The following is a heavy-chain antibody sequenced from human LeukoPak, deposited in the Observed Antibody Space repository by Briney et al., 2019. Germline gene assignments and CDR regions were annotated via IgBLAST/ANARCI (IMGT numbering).Heavy chain of an antibody. CDR2: IKKDGSDK. CDR1: GFTFSNYW. Sequence: GGSLRLSCVVSGFTFSNYWMSWVRQAPGKGLEWVANIKKDGSDKYYVDSVKGRFTISRDNTKNSLFLQMNSLRAEDTAVYYCATDPAGIGSESYWGQGTLVTVSS. D-gene: IGHD1-14*01. V-gene: IGHV3-7*01. J-gene: IGHJ4*02. CDR3: ATDPAGIGSESY.